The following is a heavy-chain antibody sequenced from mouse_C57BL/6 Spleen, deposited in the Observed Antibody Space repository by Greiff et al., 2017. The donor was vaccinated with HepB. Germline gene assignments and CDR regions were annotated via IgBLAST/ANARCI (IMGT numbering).Heavy chain of an antibody. J-gene: IGHJ2*01. Sequence: VQLQQPGTELVKPGASVKLSCKASGYTFTSYWMHWVKQRPGQGLEWIGNINPRNGGTNYNEKFKSKATLTVDKSSSTAYMQLSSLTSEDSAVYYGARRYNYRGYYFDYWGQGTTLTVSS. D-gene: IGHD2-12*01. V-gene: IGHV1-53*01. CDR1: GYTFTSYW. CDR3: ARRYNYRGYYFDY. CDR2: INPRNGGT.